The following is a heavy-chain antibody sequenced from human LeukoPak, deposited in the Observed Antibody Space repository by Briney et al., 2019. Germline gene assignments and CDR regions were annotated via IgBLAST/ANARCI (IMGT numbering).Heavy chain of an antibody. CDR1: GFTFSSYW. V-gene: IGHV3-7*04. CDR3: AREFQSQLRYFDHETYYYYGMDV. J-gene: IGHJ6*02. CDR2: IKQDGSEK. Sequence: GGSLRLSCAASGFTFSSYWMSWVRQAPGKGLEWVANIKQDGSEKYYVDSVKGRFTISRDNAKNSLYLQMNSLRAEDTAVYYCAREFQSQLRYFDHETYYYYGMDVWGQGTTVTVSS. D-gene: IGHD3-9*01.